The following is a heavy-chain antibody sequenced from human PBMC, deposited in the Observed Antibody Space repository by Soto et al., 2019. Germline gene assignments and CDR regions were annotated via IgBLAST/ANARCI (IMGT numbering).Heavy chain of an antibody. Sequence: QVQLVQSGAEVKKPGASVKVSCKASGYTFTSYDINWMRQATGQGLEWIGWMSPKTGNTGYAQNFQGRVTMTRNPSISTAYMELSSLTSEDTAIYYCARGPPDWGFDLWGPGTLVPVSS. V-gene: IGHV1-8*01. CDR3: ARGPPDWGFDL. D-gene: IGHD7-27*01. J-gene: IGHJ4*02. CDR1: GYTFTSYD. CDR2: MSPKTGNT.